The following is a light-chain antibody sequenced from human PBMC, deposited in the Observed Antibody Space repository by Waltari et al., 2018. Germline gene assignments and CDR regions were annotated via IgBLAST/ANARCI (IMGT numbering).Light chain of an antibody. Sequence: DIVMTQYPLSLPVTPGDPASIPCSSSPSILNSNGHDQVDWYLQKPGQSPQLLIYLGSYRASGVPDRFSGSGSGTDFTLKISRVETEDVGIYYCMQSRQAPWTFGQGTTVEIK. CDR2: LGS. CDR1: PSILNSNGHDQ. CDR3: MQSRQAPWT. V-gene: IGKV2-28*01. J-gene: IGKJ1*01.